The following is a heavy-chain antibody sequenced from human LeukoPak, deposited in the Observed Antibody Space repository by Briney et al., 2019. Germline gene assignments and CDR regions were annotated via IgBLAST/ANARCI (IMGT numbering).Heavy chain of an antibody. CDR1: GFTFSSYS. J-gene: IGHJ4*02. Sequence: GGSLRLSCAASGFTFSSYSMNWVRQAPGKGLEWVSSISSSSSYIYYADSVKGRFTISRDNAKNSLYLQMNSLRAEDTAVYYCARTPDDFWSGILDYWGQGTLVTVSS. V-gene: IGHV3-21*01. CDR3: ARTPDDFWSGILDY. D-gene: IGHD3-3*01. CDR2: ISSSSSYI.